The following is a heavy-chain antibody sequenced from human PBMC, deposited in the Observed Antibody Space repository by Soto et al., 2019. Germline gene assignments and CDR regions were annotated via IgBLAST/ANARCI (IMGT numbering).Heavy chain of an antibody. J-gene: IGHJ3*02. V-gene: IGHV5-51*01. Sequence: XESLRVSWKASGNSCINYWIGWVLQMPGKGLEWMGIIYPGDSDTRYSPSFQGHVTMSVDMSINTAYLQWSSLKASDTARYYCARHTVTNDVFDMWGQRTMVTVSS. D-gene: IGHD4-17*01. CDR2: IYPGDSDT. CDR3: ARHTVTNDVFDM. CDR1: GNSCINYW.